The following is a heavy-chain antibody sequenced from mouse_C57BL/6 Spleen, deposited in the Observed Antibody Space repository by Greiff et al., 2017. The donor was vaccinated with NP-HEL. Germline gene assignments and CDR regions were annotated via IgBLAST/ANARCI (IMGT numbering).Heavy chain of an antibody. V-gene: IGHV14-2*01. CDR3: ARGIDYEYEKGMGY. CDR2: IDPEDGGT. Sequence: VQLQESGAELVKPGASVKLSCTASGFNIKDYYMHWVKQRPEQGLEWIGRIDPEDGGTNYNQKFQGKATITADTSSNTAYLQLSILTSEDTAVYYCARGIDYEYEKGMGYWGQGTTLTVSS. J-gene: IGHJ2*01. D-gene: IGHD2-4*01. CDR1: GFNIKDYY.